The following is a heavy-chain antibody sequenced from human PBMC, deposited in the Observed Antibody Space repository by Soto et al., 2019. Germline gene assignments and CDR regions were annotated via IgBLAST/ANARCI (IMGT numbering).Heavy chain of an antibody. Sequence: GASVKVSCKVSGYTLTELSMHWVRQAPGKGLEWMGGFDPEDGETIYAQKFQGRVTMTEDTSTDTAYMELSSLRSEDTAVYYCATDLGLSSRPHAFDIWGQGTMVTVSS. D-gene: IGHD6-13*01. CDR1: GYTLTELS. V-gene: IGHV1-24*01. CDR3: ATDLGLSSRPHAFDI. J-gene: IGHJ3*02. CDR2: FDPEDGET.